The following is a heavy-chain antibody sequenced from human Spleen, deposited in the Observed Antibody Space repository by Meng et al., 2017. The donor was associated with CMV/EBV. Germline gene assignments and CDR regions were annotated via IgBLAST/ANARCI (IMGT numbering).Heavy chain of an antibody. D-gene: IGHD2-2*01. V-gene: IGHV4-39*07. CDR2: THYRGTT. CDR1: STSYF. CDR3: AKDRLEYSSTFYYYFGMDL. J-gene: IGHJ6*02. Sequence: STSYFWGWIRQPPGKGPEWIGSTHYRGTTYYNPSLKSRVAISLDTSKNQFSLKLSSVTAADTAVYFCAKDRLEYSSTFYYYFGMDLWGLGTTVTVSS.